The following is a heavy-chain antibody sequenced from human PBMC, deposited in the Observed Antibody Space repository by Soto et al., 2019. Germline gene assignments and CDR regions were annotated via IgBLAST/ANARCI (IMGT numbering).Heavy chain of an antibody. Sequence: GGSLRLSCAASGFTFSSYAMSWVRQAPGKGLEWVSAISGSGGSTYYADSVKGRVTISRDNSKNTLYLQMNSLRAEDKAVYYCANHAALNWFDPWGQGILVTVSS. J-gene: IGHJ5*02. CDR2: ISGSGGST. D-gene: IGHD6-6*01. V-gene: IGHV3-23*01. CDR1: GFTFSSYA. CDR3: ANHAALNWFDP.